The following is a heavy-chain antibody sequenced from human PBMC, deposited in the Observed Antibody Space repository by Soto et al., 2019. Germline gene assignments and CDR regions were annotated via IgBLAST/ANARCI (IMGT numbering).Heavy chain of an antibody. CDR2: ISGSGRTT. CDR3: AKFRGPSYSYYSMDV. J-gene: IGHJ6*03. CDR1: GFTFGSYA. D-gene: IGHD3-16*01. Sequence: EVQLLESGGGLVQPGGSLRLSCAASGFTFGSYAMNWLRQAPVRGLECVSFISGSGRTTYYADSVKGRFTVSRDNSKNTLYLQMNSLRAEDTALYYCAKFRGPSYSYYSMDVWGKGTMVTVSS. V-gene: IGHV3-23*01.